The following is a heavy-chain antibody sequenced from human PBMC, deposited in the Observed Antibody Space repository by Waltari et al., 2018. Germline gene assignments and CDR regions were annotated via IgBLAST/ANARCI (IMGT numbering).Heavy chain of an antibody. CDR3: ARELGYCSGYSCYRWFDP. D-gene: IGHD2-2*01. J-gene: IGHJ5*02. Sequence: QVQLQESGPGLVKPSQTLSLTCTVSGGSISSGDSSWSWIRQPPGKGLEWIGYIYYSGSTYYNSSLKSRVTISVDTSKNQFSLKLSSVTAADTALYYCARELGYCSGYSCYRWFDPWGQGTLVTVSS. CDR1: GGSISSGDSS. V-gene: IGHV4-30-4*08. CDR2: IYYSGST.